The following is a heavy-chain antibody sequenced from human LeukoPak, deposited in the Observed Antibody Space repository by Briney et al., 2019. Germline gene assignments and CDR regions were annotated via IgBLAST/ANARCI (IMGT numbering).Heavy chain of an antibody. V-gene: IGHV4-34*01. D-gene: IGHD7-27*01. CDR3: ARLAWGRLDY. J-gene: IGHJ4*02. Sequence: SETLSLTCAVYGGSFSGYYWSWIRQPPGKGLEWIGSIYYSGSTYYNPSLKSRVTISVDTSKNQFSLKLSSVTAADTAVYYCARLAWGRLDYWGQGTLVTVSS. CDR2: IYYSGST. CDR1: GGSFSGYY.